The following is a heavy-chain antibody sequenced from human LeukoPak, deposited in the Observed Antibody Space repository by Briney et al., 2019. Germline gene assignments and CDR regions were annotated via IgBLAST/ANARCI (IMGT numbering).Heavy chain of an antibody. V-gene: IGHV3-7*03. CDR1: GFTFSSYW. D-gene: IGHD2-15*01. Sequence: GGSLRLSCAASGFTFSSYWMSWVRQAPGKGLEWVANIIQDGSEKYYVDSVKGRFTISRDNAKNSLYLQMNSLRAEDTAVYYCARDRCSGGSCYYFDYWGQGTLVTASS. CDR3: ARDRCSGGSCYYFDY. J-gene: IGHJ4*02. CDR2: IIQDGSEK.